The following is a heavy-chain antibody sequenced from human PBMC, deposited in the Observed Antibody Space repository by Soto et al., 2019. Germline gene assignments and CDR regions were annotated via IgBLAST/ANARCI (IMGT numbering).Heavy chain of an antibody. CDR3: ARDGSYNWFDP. V-gene: IGHV3-33*01. Sequence: VGSLRLSCAASGFTFSSYGMHWVRQAPGKGLEWVAVIWYDGSNKYYADSVKGRFTISRDNSKNTLYLQMNSLRAEDTAVYYCARDGSYNWFDPWGQGTLVTVSS. CDR2: IWYDGSNK. J-gene: IGHJ5*02. D-gene: IGHD1-26*01. CDR1: GFTFSSYG.